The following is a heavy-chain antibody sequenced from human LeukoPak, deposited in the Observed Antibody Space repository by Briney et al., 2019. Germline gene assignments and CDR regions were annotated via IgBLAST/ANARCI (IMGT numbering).Heavy chain of an antibody. Sequence: PGGSLRLSCAASGFSFSTYSMNWIRQAPGKGLEWVSIISNSGGYTYYADSVKGRFTISRDNAKKSLYLQMNSLRAEDTAVYYCGREAWFDPWGQGTLVTVSS. CDR2: ISNSGGYT. V-gene: IGHV3-21*01. CDR3: GREAWFDP. J-gene: IGHJ5*02. CDR1: GFSFSTYS.